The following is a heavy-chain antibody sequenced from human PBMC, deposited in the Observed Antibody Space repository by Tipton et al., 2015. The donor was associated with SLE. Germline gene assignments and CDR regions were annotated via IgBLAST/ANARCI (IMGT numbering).Heavy chain of an antibody. J-gene: IGHJ3*02. D-gene: IGHD1-26*01. V-gene: IGHV4-39*07. Sequence: TLSLTCTASGGSISSSSYYWGWIRQPPGKGLEWIGSIYYSGSTYYNPSLKSRVTISVDTSKNQFSLKLSSVTAADTAVYYCARIVGARWAFDIWGQGTMVTVSS. CDR3: ARIVGARWAFDI. CDR2: IYYSGST. CDR1: GGSISSSSYY.